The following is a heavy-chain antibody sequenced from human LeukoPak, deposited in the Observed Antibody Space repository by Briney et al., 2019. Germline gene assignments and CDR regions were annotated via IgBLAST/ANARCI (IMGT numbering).Heavy chain of an antibody. CDR2: INPAGGRT. J-gene: IGHJ6*03. Sequence: GASVKVSCKASGYIFITYYIHWVRQAPGQGLEWVGMINPAGGRTVYAQKFQGRVTMSTDTSTSTVSMELSSLRSEDTAVYYCARGDGDDYYYYTDVWGKGTTVTVSS. CDR3: ARGDGDDYYYYTDV. V-gene: IGHV1-46*01. D-gene: IGHD3-10*01. CDR1: GYIFITYY.